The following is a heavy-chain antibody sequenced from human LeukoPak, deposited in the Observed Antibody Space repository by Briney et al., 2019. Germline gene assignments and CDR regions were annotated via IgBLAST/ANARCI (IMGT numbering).Heavy chain of an antibody. CDR3: ARADSSKWWGLDP. CDR1: GFNISKTY. D-gene: IGHD2-21*02. J-gene: IGHJ5*02. V-gene: IGHV3-53*01. CDR2: TYAGGAS. Sequence: GGSLRLSCAASGFNISKTYLMWARQAPGKRLEWVSVTYAGGASWYGDFVEGRFTISRDNSKNTVHLQMSGLRGDDTAIYYCARADSSKWWGLDPLGQGTLVTVSS.